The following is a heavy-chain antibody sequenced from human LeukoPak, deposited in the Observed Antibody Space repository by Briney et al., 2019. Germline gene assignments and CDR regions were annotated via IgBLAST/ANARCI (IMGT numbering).Heavy chain of an antibody. V-gene: IGHV3-53*04. CDR1: GFNLSSNY. CDR3: ARAPNWGFGLDV. CDR2: IYTGGST. D-gene: IGHD7-27*01. J-gene: IGHJ6*02. Sequence: GGSLRLSCAASGFNLSSNYMNWVRQAPGKGLEWVSIIYTGGSTYYADSVKGRFSNSRHNSKNTLYLQMNSLRAEDTAVYYCARAPNWGFGLDVWGQGTTVTVSS.